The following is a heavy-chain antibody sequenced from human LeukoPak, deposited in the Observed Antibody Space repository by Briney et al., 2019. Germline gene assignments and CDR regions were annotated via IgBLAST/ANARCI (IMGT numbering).Heavy chain of an antibody. D-gene: IGHD4-17*01. V-gene: IGHV4-59*12. CDR2: IYYSGST. CDR3: AGKTRRGVTTFGY. Sequence: PSETLSLTCTVSGGSISSYYWSWIRQPPGKGLEWIGYIYYSGSTNYNPSLKSRVTISVDTSKNQFSLKLSSVTAADTAVYYCAGKTRRGVTTFGYWGQGTLVTVSS. J-gene: IGHJ4*02. CDR1: GGSISSYY.